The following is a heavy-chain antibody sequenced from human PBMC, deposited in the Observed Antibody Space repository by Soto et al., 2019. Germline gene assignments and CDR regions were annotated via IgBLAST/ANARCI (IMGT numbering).Heavy chain of an antibody. J-gene: IGHJ4*02. CDR3: AKGSPDYYDSSGYYHY. CDR2: ISGSGGST. Sequence: GGSLRLSCTASGFTFSNYAINWVRQAPGKGLEWVSAISGSGGSTYYADSVKGRFTISRDNSKNTLYLQMNSLRAEDTAVYYCAKGSPDYYDSSGYYHYWGQGTLVTVSS. D-gene: IGHD3-22*01. V-gene: IGHV3-23*01. CDR1: GFTFSNYA.